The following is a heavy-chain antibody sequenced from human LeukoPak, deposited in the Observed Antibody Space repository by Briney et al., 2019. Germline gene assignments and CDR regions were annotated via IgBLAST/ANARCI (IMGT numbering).Heavy chain of an antibody. CDR1: GFTFSDYY. V-gene: IGHV3-11*01. D-gene: IGHD3-9*01. Sequence: PGGFLRLSCAASGFTFSDYYMSWIRQAPGKGLEWVSYISSSGSTIYYADSVKGRFTISRDNAKNSLYLQMNSLRAEDTAVYYCARDETGYYNIDIGWFDPWGQGTLVTVSS. CDR2: ISSSGSTI. J-gene: IGHJ5*02. CDR3: ARDETGYYNIDIGWFDP.